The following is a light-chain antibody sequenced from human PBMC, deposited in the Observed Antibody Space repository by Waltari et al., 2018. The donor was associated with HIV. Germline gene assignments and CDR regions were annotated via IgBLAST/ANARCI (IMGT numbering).Light chain of an antibody. CDR2: GDT. V-gene: IGLV1-40*01. CDR3: QSYDSSLSGLWV. J-gene: IGLJ3*02. CDR1: SSNIGAGYD. Sequence: SILTQPPSVSGAPGQWVTISCIGYSSNIGAGYDVHCYRQVPGTAPRLGLYGDTRQPSGVPDRFSGSTSGNSASLDSAGLQADDEADYYCQSYDSSLSGLWVFGGGTKLTVL.